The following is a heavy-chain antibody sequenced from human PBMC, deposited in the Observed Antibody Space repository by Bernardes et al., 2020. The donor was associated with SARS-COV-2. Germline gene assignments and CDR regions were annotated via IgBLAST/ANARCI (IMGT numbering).Heavy chain of an antibody. Sequence: SETLSLTCTVSGGSITSTNYYWGWIRQPPGKGLEWIGSISYSGTTSYSPSLRSRVTISADTSNNQFSLKLTSVTAEDTAVYYCVRTTYDWYYWIEPWGQGTLVTVSS. CDR3: VRTTYDWYYWIEP. V-gene: IGHV4-39*01. J-gene: IGHJ5*02. CDR1: GGSITSTNYY. D-gene: IGHD3-16*01. CDR2: ISYSGTT.